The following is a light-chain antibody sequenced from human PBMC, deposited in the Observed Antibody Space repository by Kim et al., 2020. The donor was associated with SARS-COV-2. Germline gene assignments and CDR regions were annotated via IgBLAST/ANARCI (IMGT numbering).Light chain of an antibody. J-gene: IGLJ2*01. CDR1: SSDVGGYNY. V-gene: IGLV2-14*01. CDR2: DVS. CDR3: SSYTSSSVV. Sequence: LTQPASVSGSPGQSITISCTGTSSDVGGYNYVSWYQQHPGKAPKLMIYDVSKRPSGVSNRFSGSKSGNTASLTISGLQAEDEADYYCSSYTSSSVVFGGGTQLTVL.